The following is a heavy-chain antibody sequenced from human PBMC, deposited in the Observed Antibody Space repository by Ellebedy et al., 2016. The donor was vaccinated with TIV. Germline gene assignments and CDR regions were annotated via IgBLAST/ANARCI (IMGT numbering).Heavy chain of an antibody. CDR3: ARDRRTWIQLWADRGYFDY. V-gene: IGHV4-34*01. CDR1: GGSFSGYY. Sequence: SETLSLXCAVYGGSFSGYYWSWIRQPPGKGLEWIGEINHSGSTNYNPSLKSRVTISVDTSKNQFSLKLSSVTAADTAVYYCARDRRTWIQLWADRGYFDYWGQGTLVTVSS. CDR2: INHSGST. J-gene: IGHJ4*02. D-gene: IGHD5-18*01.